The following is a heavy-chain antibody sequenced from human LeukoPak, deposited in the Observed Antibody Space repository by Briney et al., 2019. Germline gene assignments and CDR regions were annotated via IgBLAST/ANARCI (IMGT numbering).Heavy chain of an antibody. CDR1: GYTFTSYG. J-gene: IGHJ3*02. CDR2: INPNSGGT. CDR3: AWQWLDAFDI. D-gene: IGHD6-19*01. Sequence: ASVKVSCKASGYTFTSYGISWVRQAPGQGLEWMGWINPNSGGTNYAQKFQGRVTMTSDTSISTAYMELSRLISDDTAVYYCAWQWLDAFDIWGQGTMVTVSS. V-gene: IGHV1-2*02.